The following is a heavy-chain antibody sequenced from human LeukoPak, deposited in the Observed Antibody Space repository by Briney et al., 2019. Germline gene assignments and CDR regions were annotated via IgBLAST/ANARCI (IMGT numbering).Heavy chain of an antibody. CDR2: IYYSGST. D-gene: IGHD2-15*01. CDR3: ARDCSGGSCHYYGMDV. CDR1: GGSISSYY. V-gene: IGHV4-59*01. Sequence: SETLSLTCTVSGGSISSYYWSWIRQPPGKGLEWIGYIYYSGSTNYNPSLKSRVTISVDTSKNQFSLKLSSVTAADTAVYYCARDCSGGSCHYYGMDVWGQGTTVTVSS. J-gene: IGHJ6*02.